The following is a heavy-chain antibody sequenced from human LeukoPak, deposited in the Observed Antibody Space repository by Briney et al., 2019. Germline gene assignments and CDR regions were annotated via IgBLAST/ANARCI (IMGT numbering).Heavy chain of an antibody. V-gene: IGHV4-34*01. D-gene: IGHD6-19*01. CDR2: INHSGST. Sequence: PSETLSLTCAVYGGSFSGYYWSWIRQPPGKGLEWIGEINHSGSTNYNPSLKSRVAISVDTSKNQFSLKLSSVTAADTAVYYCARATAVAGGYYYYYMDVWGKGTTVTVSS. J-gene: IGHJ6*03. CDR3: ARATAVAGGYYYYYMDV. CDR1: GGSFSGYY.